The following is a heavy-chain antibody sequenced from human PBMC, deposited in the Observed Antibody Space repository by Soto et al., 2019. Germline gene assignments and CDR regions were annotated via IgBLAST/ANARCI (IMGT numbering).Heavy chain of an antibody. CDR1: GFTFRSYA. J-gene: IGHJ4*02. Sequence: PGGPLRLSCQASGFTFRSYAMTWVRQAPGKGLEWVSSISSSSSYIYYADSVKGRFTISRDNAKNSLYLQMNSLRAEDTAVYYCARYYDFWSGYYAPRYYFDYWGQGTLVTVS. CDR3: ARYYDFWSGYYAPRYYFDY. CDR2: ISSSSSYI. V-gene: IGHV3-21*01. D-gene: IGHD3-3*01.